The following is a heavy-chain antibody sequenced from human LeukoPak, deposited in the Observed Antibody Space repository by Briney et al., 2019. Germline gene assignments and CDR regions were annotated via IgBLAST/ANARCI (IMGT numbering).Heavy chain of an antibody. D-gene: IGHD3-10*01. CDR3: GRDYYYGSGRRFDY. CDR2: IRFDGSNK. J-gene: IGHJ4*02. Sequence: PGGSLRLSCAASGFTFSSYGMHWVRQAPGKGLEWVAFIRFDGSNKYYADSVKGRFTISRDNAKNSLYLQMNSLRAEDTAVYYCGRDYYYGSGRRFDYWGQGTLVTVSS. V-gene: IGHV3-30*02. CDR1: GFTFSSYG.